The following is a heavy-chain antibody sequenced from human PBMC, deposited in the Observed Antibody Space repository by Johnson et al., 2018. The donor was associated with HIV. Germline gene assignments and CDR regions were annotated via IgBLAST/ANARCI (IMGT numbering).Heavy chain of an antibody. CDR1: GFTFSSYD. J-gene: IGHJ3*02. Sequence: VQLVESGGGVVQTGGSLRLSCAASGFTFSSYDMHWVRQATGKGLEWVSAIGTAGDTYYPGSVKGRFTISRENAKNSLYLQMNSLRAGDTAVYYCARVGTTVDAFDIWGQGTVVTVSS. CDR2: IGTAGDT. V-gene: IGHV3-13*01. CDR3: ARVGTTVDAFDI. D-gene: IGHD4-17*01.